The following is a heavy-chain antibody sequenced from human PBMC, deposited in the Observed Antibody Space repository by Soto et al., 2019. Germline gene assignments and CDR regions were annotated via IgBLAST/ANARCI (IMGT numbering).Heavy chain of an antibody. CDR2: IYPGDSDT. Sequence: PGXSLNISCKGSGYSFTSYWLGWLRQIPGKGLEWMGIIYPGDSDTRYSPSFQGQVTISADKSISTAYLQWNSLKASDTAMYYCARFVRLDPRGYFDYWGQGTLVTVSS. J-gene: IGHJ4*02. CDR3: ARFVRLDPRGYFDY. CDR1: GYSFTSYW. V-gene: IGHV5-51*01. D-gene: IGHD1-1*01.